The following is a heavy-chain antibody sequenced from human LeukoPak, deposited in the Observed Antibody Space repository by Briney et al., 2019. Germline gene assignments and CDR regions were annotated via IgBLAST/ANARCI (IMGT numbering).Heavy chain of an antibody. V-gene: IGHV4-39*07. CDR1: GGSISSSSYY. CDR2: IYYSGST. Sequence: SETLSLTCTVSGGSISSSSYYWGWIRQPPGKGLEWIGSIYYSGSTYYNPSLKSRVTISVDTSKNQFSLKLSSVTAADTAVYSCARDAPPVLVGAIDAFDIWGQGTMVTVSS. D-gene: IGHD1-26*01. CDR3: ARDAPPVLVGAIDAFDI. J-gene: IGHJ3*02.